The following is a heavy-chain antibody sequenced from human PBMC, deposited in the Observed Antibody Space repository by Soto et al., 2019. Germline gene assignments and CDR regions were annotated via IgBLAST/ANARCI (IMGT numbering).Heavy chain of an antibody. V-gene: IGHV1-8*01. CDR1: GYTFTSYD. CDR3: ARDHSSGWYGRYYYYGMDV. J-gene: IGHJ6*02. D-gene: IGHD6-19*01. Sequence: QVQLVQSGAEVKKPGASVKVSCKASGYTFTSYDINWVRQATGQGLEWMGWMNPNSGNTGYAQKFQGRVTMTRNTSISTAYMELSSLRSEDTAVYYCARDHSSGWYGRYYYYGMDVWGQGTTVTVSS. CDR2: MNPNSGNT.